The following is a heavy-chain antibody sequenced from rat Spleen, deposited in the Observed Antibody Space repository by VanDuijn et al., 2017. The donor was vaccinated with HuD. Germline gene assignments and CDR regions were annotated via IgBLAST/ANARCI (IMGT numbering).Heavy chain of an antibody. Sequence: EVQLQESGPGLVKPSQSLSLTCSVTGYSITNSYRWNWIRKFPGNKLEWMGYINSAGTTNFNPSLKSRISITRDTSKNQFFLQLNSVTTEDTATYYCARSGTGSCWYFDFWGPGTMVTVSS. CDR1: GYSITNSYR. CDR3: ARSGTGSCWYFDF. V-gene: IGHV3-3*01. CDR2: INSAGTT. D-gene: IGHD5-1*01. J-gene: IGHJ1*01.